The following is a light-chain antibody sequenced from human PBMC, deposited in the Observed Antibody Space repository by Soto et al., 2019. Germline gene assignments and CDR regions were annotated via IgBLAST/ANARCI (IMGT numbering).Light chain of an antibody. CDR1: SSDVGGYNY. J-gene: IGLJ1*01. CDR3: SSYTSSNTLV. CDR2: EVS. Sequence: QSVLTQPASVSASPGQSITISCTGTSSDVGGYNYVSWYQQHPGKAPKLMIYEVSNRPSGVSNRFSGSKSGNTASLTISGLQAEDEADYYCSSYTSSNTLVFGTGTKLTVL. V-gene: IGLV2-14*01.